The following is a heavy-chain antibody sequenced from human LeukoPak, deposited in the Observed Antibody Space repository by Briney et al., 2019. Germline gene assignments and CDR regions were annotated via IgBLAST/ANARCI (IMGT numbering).Heavy chain of an antibody. V-gene: IGHV5-51*01. CDR3: ARSIRYYYDSSGYWWFDP. Sequence: GESLKISCKGSGYTFTNFWIAWVRRMPGNGLEWMGIIQPGDSNTRYSPSFQGQVTISADKSITTAYLQWSSLKASDTAMYYCARSIRYYYDSSGYWWFDPWSQGTLVTVSS. D-gene: IGHD3-22*01. CDR2: IQPGDSNT. CDR1: GYTFTNFW. J-gene: IGHJ5*02.